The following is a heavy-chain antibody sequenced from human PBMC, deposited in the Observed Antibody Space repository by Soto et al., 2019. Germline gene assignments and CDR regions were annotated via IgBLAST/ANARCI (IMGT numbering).Heavy chain of an antibody. J-gene: IGHJ4*01. Sequence: PGVSLKISCKTSGYSFTSYWIGWVRQMPGKGLEWMGIIYPGDSDTRYSPSFQGQGTISADKSISTAYLQWSSLKASDTAMYYCVSFEYSNGYYFYNWCQHNLLTISS. CDR2: IYPGDSDT. CDR3: VSFEYSNGYYFYN. D-gene: IGHD6-19*01. V-gene: IGHV5-51*01. CDR1: GYSFTSYW.